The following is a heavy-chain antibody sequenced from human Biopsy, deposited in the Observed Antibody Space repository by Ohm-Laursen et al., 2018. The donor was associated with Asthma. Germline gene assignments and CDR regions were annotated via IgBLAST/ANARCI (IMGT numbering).Heavy chain of an antibody. J-gene: IGHJ6*02. CDR3: ARCQVGYSSGWSLLLKKIYYSGMDV. D-gene: IGHD6-19*01. CDR2: TMTVFGTT. Sequence: GASVKVSCKAPGGTFSNFAISWVRQAPGQGLEWLGGTMTVFGTTNYAQKFQGRVTITADESTSTAYMEVTGLRSEDTAIYYCARCQVGYSSGWSLLLKKIYYSGMDVWGQGTAVTVSS. V-gene: IGHV1-69*13. CDR1: GGTFSNFA.